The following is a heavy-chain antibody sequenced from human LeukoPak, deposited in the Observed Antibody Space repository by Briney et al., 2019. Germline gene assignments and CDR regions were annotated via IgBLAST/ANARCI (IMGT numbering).Heavy chain of an antibody. V-gene: IGHV4-39*07. Sequence: SETLSLTCSVSGGSISNGIYYWGWIRQPPGKGLEWIGSIYHSGSTYYNPSLKSRVTISVDTSKNQFSLKLSSVTAADTAVYYCATDGNFDLWGRGTLVTVSS. D-gene: IGHD1-26*01. J-gene: IGHJ2*01. CDR3: ATDGNFDL. CDR1: GGSISNGIYY. CDR2: IYHSGST.